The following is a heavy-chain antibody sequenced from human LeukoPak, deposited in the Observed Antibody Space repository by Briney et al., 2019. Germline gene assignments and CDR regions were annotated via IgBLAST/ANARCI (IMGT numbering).Heavy chain of an antibody. J-gene: IGHJ4*02. Sequence: SETLSLTCAVYGGSFSGYYWSWIRQPPGKGLEWIGEINHSGSTNYNPSLKSRVTISVDTSRNQFSLKLTSVTAADTALYYCASEYCTSSTCRFDSWGQGTLVTVSS. CDR2: INHSGST. D-gene: IGHD2/OR15-2a*01. CDR1: GGSFSGYY. CDR3: ASEYCTSSTCRFDS. V-gene: IGHV4-34*01.